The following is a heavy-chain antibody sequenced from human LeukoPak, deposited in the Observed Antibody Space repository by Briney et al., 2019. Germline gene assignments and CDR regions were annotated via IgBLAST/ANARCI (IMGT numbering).Heavy chain of an antibody. V-gene: IGHV3-48*02. CDR2: ISSSSTI. J-gene: IGHJ4*02. Sequence: PGGSLRLSCAASGFTFSSYSMNWVRQAPGKGLEWVSYISSSSTIYCADSVKGRFTISRDNAKNSLYLQMNSLRDEDTAVYYCARGYQQLGFDYWGQGTLVTVSS. CDR1: GFTFSSYS. D-gene: IGHD6-13*01. CDR3: ARGYQQLGFDY.